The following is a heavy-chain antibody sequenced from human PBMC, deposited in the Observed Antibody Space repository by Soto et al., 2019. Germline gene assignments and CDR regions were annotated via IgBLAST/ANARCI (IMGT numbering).Heavy chain of an antibody. CDR3: ARVPEHYDFWSGDYYYYYMDV. J-gene: IGHJ6*03. CDR2: IYYSGST. Sequence: PSETQSLTSPFSGGSISSYYWSWIRQPPGKGLEWIGYIYYSGSTNYNPSLKSRVTISVDTSKNQFSLKLSSVTAADTAVYYCARVPEHYDFWSGDYYYYYMDVWGKGTTVTVSS. CDR1: GGSISSYY. D-gene: IGHD3-3*01. V-gene: IGHV4-59*01.